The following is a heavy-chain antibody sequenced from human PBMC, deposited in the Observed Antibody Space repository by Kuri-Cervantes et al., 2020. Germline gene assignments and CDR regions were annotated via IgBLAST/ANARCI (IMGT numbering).Heavy chain of an antibody. D-gene: IGHD1-14*01. CDR1: GGSFSGYH. J-gene: IGHJ4*02. V-gene: IGHV4-34*01. CDR2: INHSGST. CDR3: ATEPRNFGNYSDF. Sequence: SETLSLTCAVYGGSFSGYHCTWVRQPPGQGLEWIGEINHSGSTSYNPSLKSRVTMSVDKSKKHFSLHLNSVTAADTAVYYCATEPRNFGNYSDFWGQGALVTVSS.